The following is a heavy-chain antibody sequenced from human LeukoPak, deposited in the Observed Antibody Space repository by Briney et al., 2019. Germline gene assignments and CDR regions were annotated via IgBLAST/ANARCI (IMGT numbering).Heavy chain of an antibody. J-gene: IGHJ4*02. CDR1: GGSISSSTYC. V-gene: IGHV4-39*01. CDR2: IYYSGST. CDR3: ARHVYGNSWSDY. D-gene: IGHD6-19*01. Sequence: SETLSLTCTVSGGSISSSTYCWGWIRQPPGKGPEWIGSIYYSGSTYYNPSLKSRVSISVDASKNQFSLKLSSVTAADAAVYYCARHVYGNSWSDYWGQGTLVTVSS.